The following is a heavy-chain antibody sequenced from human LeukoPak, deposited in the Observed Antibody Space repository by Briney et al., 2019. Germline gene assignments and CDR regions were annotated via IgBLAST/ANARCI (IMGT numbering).Heavy chain of an antibody. Sequence: ASVKVSCKASGYTFTGYYMHWVRQAPGQGLEWMGWINPNSGGTNYARKFQGRVTMTRDTSISTAYMELSRLRSDDTAVYYCARDTSGGKVVDYWGQGTLVTVSS. CDR3: ARDTSGGKVVDY. CDR2: INPNSGGT. J-gene: IGHJ4*02. D-gene: IGHD4-23*01. V-gene: IGHV1-2*02. CDR1: GYTFTGYY.